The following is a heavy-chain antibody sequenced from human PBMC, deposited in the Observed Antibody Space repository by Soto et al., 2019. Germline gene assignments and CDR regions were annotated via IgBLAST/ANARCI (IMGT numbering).Heavy chain of an antibody. V-gene: IGHV4-34*01. CDR2: INHSGST. D-gene: IGHD6-13*01. CDR1: GGSFSGYY. J-gene: IGHJ4*02. Sequence: QVQLQQWGAGLLKPSETLSLTCAVYGGSFSGYYWSWIRQPPGKGLEWIGEINHSGSTNYNPSLKSRVTIAVDTSKNQLSLKLRSVTAADTAVYYCARGRIAAGGPTAYWGQGTLVTVSS. CDR3: ARGRIAAGGPTAY.